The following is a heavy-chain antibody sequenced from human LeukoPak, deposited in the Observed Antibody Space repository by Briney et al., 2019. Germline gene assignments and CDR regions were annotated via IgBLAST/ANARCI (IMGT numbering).Heavy chain of an antibody. CDR1: GFTFIDYD. CDR3: AKLHSTGSGLKGGFDY. CDR2: IGIRGDT. J-gene: IGHJ4*02. V-gene: IGHV3-13*01. D-gene: IGHD2-15*01. Sequence: GGSLRLSCAASGFTFIDYDMHWVRQVIGKGLEWVSAIGIRGDTHYSGSVKGRFTISRENAESSLYLQMNSLRAEDTAVYYCAKLHSTGSGLKGGFDYWGQGTLVTVSS.